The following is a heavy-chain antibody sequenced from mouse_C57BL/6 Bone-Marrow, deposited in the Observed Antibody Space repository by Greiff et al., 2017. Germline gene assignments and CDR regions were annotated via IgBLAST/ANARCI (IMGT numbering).Heavy chain of an antibody. D-gene: IGHD2-3*01. CDR1: GFNIKDYY. J-gene: IGHJ2*01. CDR2: IDPEDGDT. V-gene: IGHV14-1*01. CDR3: TSIYDGYQRVFDY. Sequence: EVQLQQSGAELVRPGASVKLSCTASGFNIKDYYMHWVQQRPEQGLEWIGRIDPEDGDTESAPKFPGKATMTADTSSNTAYLQLSSLTSEDTAVYYCTSIYDGYQRVFDYWGQGTTLTVSS.